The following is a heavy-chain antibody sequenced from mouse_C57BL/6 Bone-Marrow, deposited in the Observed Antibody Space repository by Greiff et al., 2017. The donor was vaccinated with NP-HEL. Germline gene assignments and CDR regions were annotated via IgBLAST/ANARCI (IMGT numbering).Heavy chain of an antibody. V-gene: IGHV1-22*01. D-gene: IGHD3-2*02. Sequence: EVQLQQSGPELVKPGASVKMSCKASGYTFTDYNMHWVKQSHGKSLEWIGYINPNNGGTSYNQKFKGKATLTVNKSSSTAYMELRILTSEDSAVYYCARGTAQATLYYFDYWGQGTTLTVSS. CDR2: INPNNGGT. J-gene: IGHJ2*01. CDR3: ARGTAQATLYYFDY. CDR1: GYTFTDYN.